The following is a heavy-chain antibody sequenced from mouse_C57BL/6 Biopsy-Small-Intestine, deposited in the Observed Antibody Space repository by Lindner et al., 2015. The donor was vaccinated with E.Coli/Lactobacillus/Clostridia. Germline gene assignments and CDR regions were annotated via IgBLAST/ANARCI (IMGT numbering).Heavy chain of an antibody. CDR1: GFSFNIYA. J-gene: IGHJ1*03. CDR2: IRSKSNNFAT. D-gene: IGHD2-5*01. Sequence: VQLRESGGGLVQPKGSLKLSCAASGFSFNIYAMNWVRQAPGKGLEWVARIRSKSNNFATYYADSVKDRFTISRDDSESILYLQMNNLTTEDTAIYYCVRPYYSNYWYFDVWGTGTTVTVSS. CDR3: VRPYYSNYWYFDV. V-gene: IGHV10-1*01.